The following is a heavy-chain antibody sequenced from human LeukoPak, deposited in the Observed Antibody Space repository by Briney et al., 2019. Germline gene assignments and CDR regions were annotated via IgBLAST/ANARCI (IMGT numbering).Heavy chain of an antibody. CDR1: GXTVXSNX. Sequence: GGXXXXSXXXXGXTVXSNXMSWVRQAPGKGLEXXSVIYNSGNTYYADSVKGRFTISRDNSKNTLYLQVNSLRAEDTAVYYCARDLPSPWFGYDCWGQGTLVTVSS. CDR2: IYNSGNT. J-gene: IGHJ4*02. CDR3: ARDLPSPWFGYDC. D-gene: IGHD3-10*01. V-gene: IGHV3-53*01.